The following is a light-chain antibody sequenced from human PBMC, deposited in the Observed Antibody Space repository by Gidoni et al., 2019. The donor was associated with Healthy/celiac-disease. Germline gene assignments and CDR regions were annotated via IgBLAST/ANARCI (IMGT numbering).Light chain of an antibody. CDR3: NSRDSSGNLPVV. J-gene: IGLJ2*01. CDR1: SLRSYY. CDR2: GKH. Sequence: SSELTQDPAVPVALGQTVRITCQGDSLRSYYARCYKQKPGQAPVLVIYGKHHRPSWTPDRFSGSSSGNTASLTIPGAQAEDAADYYCNSRDSSGNLPVVFGGGTKLTVL. V-gene: IGLV3-19*01.